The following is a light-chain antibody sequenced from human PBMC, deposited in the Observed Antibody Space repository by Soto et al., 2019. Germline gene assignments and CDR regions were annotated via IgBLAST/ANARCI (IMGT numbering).Light chain of an antibody. CDR1: SSDVGSYNY. CDR3: AAWDDSLSGVV. J-gene: IGLJ2*01. V-gene: IGLV2-8*01. Sequence: QSVLTQPPSASGSPGQSVTISCTGTSSDVGSYNYVSWYQQHPGKAPKLMIYEVSKRPSGVPDRFSGSKSGTSASLAISGLRSEDEADYYCAAWDDSLSGVVFGGGTKLTVL. CDR2: EVS.